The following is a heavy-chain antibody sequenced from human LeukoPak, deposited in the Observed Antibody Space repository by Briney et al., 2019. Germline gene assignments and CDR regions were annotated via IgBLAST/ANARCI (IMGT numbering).Heavy chain of an antibody. CDR2: ISGSGGST. CDR3: AKDQKEGSIVGASTFDY. V-gene: IGHV3-23*01. Sequence: PGGSLRLSCAASGFTFSSYAMSWVRQAPGKGLEWVSAISGSGGSTYYADSVKGRFTISRDNSKNTLYLQMNSLRAEDTAVYYCAKDQKEGSIVGASTFDYWGQGTLVTVSS. D-gene: IGHD1-26*01. CDR1: GFTFSSYA. J-gene: IGHJ4*02.